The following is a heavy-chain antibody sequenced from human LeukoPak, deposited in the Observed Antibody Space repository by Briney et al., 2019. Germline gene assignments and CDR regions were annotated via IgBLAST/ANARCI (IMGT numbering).Heavy chain of an antibody. CDR2: INPSGGST. Sequence: GASVKVSCKASGYTFTSYYMHWVRQALGQGLEWMGIINPSGGSTSYAQKFQGRVTMTGDMSTSTVYMELSSLRSEDTAVYYCARGGYSYVFDYWGQGTLVTVSS. CDR3: ARGGYSYVFDY. D-gene: IGHD5-18*01. CDR1: GYTFTSYY. J-gene: IGHJ4*02. V-gene: IGHV1-46*01.